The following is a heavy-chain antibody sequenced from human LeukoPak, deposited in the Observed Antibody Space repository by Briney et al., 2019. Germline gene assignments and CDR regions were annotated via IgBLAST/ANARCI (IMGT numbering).Heavy chain of an antibody. CDR3: ARNQYSESYFYYYMDV. J-gene: IGHJ6*03. D-gene: IGHD4-11*01. V-gene: IGHV3-7*01. Sequence: SGGSLRLSCAASGFSFNTYWMSWVRQAPGKGLEWVANITRDGSEKNYVDSVKGRFTASRDNAKNSLSLQMNSLRAEDTAVYYCARNQYSESYFYYYMDVWGKGTTVTVSS. CDR1: GFSFNTYW. CDR2: ITRDGSEK.